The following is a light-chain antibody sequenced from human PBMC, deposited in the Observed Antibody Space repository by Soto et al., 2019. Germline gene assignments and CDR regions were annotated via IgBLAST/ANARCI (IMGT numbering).Light chain of an antibody. CDR1: QSVSSS. V-gene: IGKV3-11*01. CDR3: QQRGWPPLA. Sequence: EIVLTQSPATLSLSPGERATLSCRASQSVSSSLAWYQQKPGQAPRLIIHDASNRATGIPARFSGSGSGTDVTLTISSLEPEDFAVYYCQQRGWPPLAFGGGTRVEIK. J-gene: IGKJ4*01. CDR2: DAS.